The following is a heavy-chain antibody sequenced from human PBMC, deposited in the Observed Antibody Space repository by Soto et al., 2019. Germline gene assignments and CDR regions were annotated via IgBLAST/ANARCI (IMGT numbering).Heavy chain of an antibody. Sequence: PGGSLRLSCAASGFTFSSYSMNWVRQAPGKGLEWVSYISSSSSTIYYADSVKGRFTISRDNAKNSLYLQMNSLRAEDTAAYYCARDSGYSYGPFDYWGQGTLVTVSS. CDR1: GFTFSSYS. D-gene: IGHD5-18*01. V-gene: IGHV3-48*01. CDR3: ARDSGYSYGPFDY. CDR2: ISSSSSTI. J-gene: IGHJ4*02.